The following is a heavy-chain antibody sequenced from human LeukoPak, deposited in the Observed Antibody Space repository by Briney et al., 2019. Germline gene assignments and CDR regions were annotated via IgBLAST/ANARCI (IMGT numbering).Heavy chain of an antibody. Sequence: GGSLRLSCAASGFAFEDYPMHWVRQAPGKGLEWVSLISWDGGTTYYADSVKGRFIISRDNSKNSLYLQMNSLRAEDTAVYYCAKFTVAGSDYWGQGTLVTVSS. CDR3: AKFTVAGSDY. D-gene: IGHD6-19*01. J-gene: IGHJ4*02. CDR1: GFAFEDYP. V-gene: IGHV3-43*01. CDR2: ISWDGGTT.